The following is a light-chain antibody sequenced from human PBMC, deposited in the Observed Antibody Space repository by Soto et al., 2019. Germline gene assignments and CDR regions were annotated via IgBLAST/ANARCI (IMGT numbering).Light chain of an antibody. V-gene: IGLV2-14*03. CDR1: SSDVGGYDY. CDR2: DVT. CDR3: SSYSSISPYV. Sequence: QSALTQPASVSGSPGQSITISCTGASSDVGGYDYVSWYQQHPAKAPKLIIYDVTNRPSGVSNRFSGSKSGNTASLTISGLQAEDEAEYYCSSYSSISPYVFGTGTKVTVL. J-gene: IGLJ1*01.